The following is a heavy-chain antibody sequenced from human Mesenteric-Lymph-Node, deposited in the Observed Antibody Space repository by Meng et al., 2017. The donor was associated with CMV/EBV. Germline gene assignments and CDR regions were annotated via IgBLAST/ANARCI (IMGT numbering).Heavy chain of an antibody. J-gene: IGHJ5*02. CDR1: GGSFSGYY. CDR3: ARRRYCSSTSCYGWFDP. Sequence: VYGGSFSGYYWSWIRQPPGKGLEWIGEINHSGSTNYNPSLKSRVTISVDTSKNQFSLKLSSVTAADTAVYYCARRRYCSSTSCYGWFDPWGQGTLVTVS. V-gene: IGHV4-34*01. CDR2: INHSGST. D-gene: IGHD2-2*01.